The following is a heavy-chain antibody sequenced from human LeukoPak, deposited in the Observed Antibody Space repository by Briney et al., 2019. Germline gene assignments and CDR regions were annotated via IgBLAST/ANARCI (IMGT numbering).Heavy chain of an antibody. Sequence: SETLSLTCTVSGGSISSYYWSWIRQPPGKGLEWIGYIYYSGSTHYNPSLKSRVTISVDTSKNQFSLKLSSVTAADTAVYYCARVGPRNFDWLLSYFDYWGQGTLVTVSS. D-gene: IGHD3-9*01. J-gene: IGHJ4*02. CDR1: GGSISSYY. V-gene: IGHV4-59*01. CDR3: ARVGPRNFDWLLSYFDY. CDR2: IYYSGST.